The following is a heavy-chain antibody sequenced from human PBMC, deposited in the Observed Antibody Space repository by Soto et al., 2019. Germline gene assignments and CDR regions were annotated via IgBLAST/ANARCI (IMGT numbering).Heavy chain of an antibody. V-gene: IGHV4-30-2*01. CDR3: ARGGAPYCSGGSCYDLFDY. J-gene: IGHJ4*02. Sequence: NPSETLSLTCAVSGGSISSGGYSWSWIRQPPGKGLEWIGYIYHSGSTYYNPSLKSRVTISVDRSKNQFSLKLSSVTAADTAVYYCARGGAPYCSGGSCYDLFDYWGQGTLVTVSS. D-gene: IGHD2-15*01. CDR2: IYHSGST. CDR1: GGSISSGGYS.